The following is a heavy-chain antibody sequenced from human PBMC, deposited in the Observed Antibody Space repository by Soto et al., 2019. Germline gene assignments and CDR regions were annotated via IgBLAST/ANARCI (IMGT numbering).Heavy chain of an antibody. V-gene: IGHV2-5*02. CDR3: AHSEVSSSMDV. CDR2: IYWDDDK. Sequence: QITLKESGPTLVKPTQTLTLTCTFSGFSLSTSGVGVGWIRQPPGKALEWLALIYWDDDKRYSPSLNSRLTVTKDISKNQVVLTMTNMEPVDTATYYCAHSEVSSSMDVWGQGTTVTVSS. J-gene: IGHJ6*02. CDR1: GFSLSTSGVG.